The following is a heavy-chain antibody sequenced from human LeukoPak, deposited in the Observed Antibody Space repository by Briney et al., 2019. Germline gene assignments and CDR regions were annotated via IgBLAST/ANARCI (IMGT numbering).Heavy chain of an antibody. CDR2: TNGDGSST. CDR3: ARIVRYGSAPLYSFGLDV. D-gene: IGHD3-10*01. V-gene: IGHV3-74*01. Sequence: GGSLRLSCAASGFNFSIHWMHWVRQAPGKGLIWFSRTNGDGSSTIYADSVKGRFTVSRDNAKNTVYLQMNSLRVEDTAVYYCARIVRYGSAPLYSFGLDVWGQGTTVIVSS. J-gene: IGHJ6*02. CDR1: GFNFSIHW.